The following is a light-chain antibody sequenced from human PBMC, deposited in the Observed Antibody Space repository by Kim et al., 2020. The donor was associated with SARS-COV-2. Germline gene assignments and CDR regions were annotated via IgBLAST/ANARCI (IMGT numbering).Light chain of an antibody. Sequence: SLSPRERATLSCTASQSVSSYLAWYQQKPGQAPRLLIYDASNRATGIPARVSGSGSETVFTLTISSLEPEDFAVYFCQQRSNWLTFGGGTKVDIK. CDR2: DAS. V-gene: IGKV3-11*01. CDR1: QSVSSY. CDR3: QQRSNWLT. J-gene: IGKJ4*01.